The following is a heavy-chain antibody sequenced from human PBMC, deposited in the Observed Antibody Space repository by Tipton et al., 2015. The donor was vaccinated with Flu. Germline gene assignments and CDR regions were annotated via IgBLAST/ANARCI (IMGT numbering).Heavy chain of an antibody. J-gene: IGHJ4*02. V-gene: IGHV3-23*01. CDR2: VSNSGGYT. D-gene: IGHD1-26*01. CDR1: GFTFSNYA. CDR3: ANIGGGSYYGGDF. Sequence: SLRLSCAASGFTFSNYAMAWVRQAPGKGLEWVSSVSNSGGYTYYADSVKGRFTISRDNSKNTLHLQMNSLRAEDTAVYYCANIGGGSYYGGDFWGRGTLVTVSS.